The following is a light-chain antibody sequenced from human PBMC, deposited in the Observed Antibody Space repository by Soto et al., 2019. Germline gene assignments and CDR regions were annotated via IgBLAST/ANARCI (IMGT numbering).Light chain of an antibody. CDR1: QIVSSDY. CDR2: GAS. Sequence: EIVFTHSPGTLSLSPGERATLSSMASQIVSSDYLAWYQQKPGQAPRLLIHGASSRATGIPDRFSGSGSETDFTLTISRLGPEDFAVYYCQQYGSSPRTFGQGTKVDIK. J-gene: IGKJ1*01. V-gene: IGKV3-20*01. CDR3: QQYGSSPRT.